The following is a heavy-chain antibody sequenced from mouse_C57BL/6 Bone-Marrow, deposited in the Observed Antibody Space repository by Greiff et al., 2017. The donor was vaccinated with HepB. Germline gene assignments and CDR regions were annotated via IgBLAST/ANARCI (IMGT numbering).Heavy chain of an antibody. D-gene: IGHD1-1*01. CDR2: IYPGDGDT. J-gene: IGHJ2*03. V-gene: IGHV1-80*01. CDR3: ARLGTTVVEDYFDY. CDR1: GFAFSSYW. Sequence: VQLQQSGAELVKPGASVKISCKASGFAFSSYWMNWVKQRPGKGLEWIGQIYPGDGDTNYNGKFKGKATLTADKSYSTAYMQLSSLNSEDSAVYFCARLGTTVVEDYFDYWGKGTGITVSS.